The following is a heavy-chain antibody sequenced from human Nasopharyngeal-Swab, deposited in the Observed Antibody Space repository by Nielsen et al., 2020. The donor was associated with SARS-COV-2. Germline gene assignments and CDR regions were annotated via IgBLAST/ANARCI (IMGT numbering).Heavy chain of an antibody. J-gene: IGHJ5*02. D-gene: IGHD6-19*01. V-gene: IGHV3-48*03. CDR2: ISSSGTTI. Sequence: GESLKISCTASGFNFSNYEMNWVRQAPGKALEWISYISSSGTTIYSTESVRGRFTISRDNAENSLSLQMNSLREEDTAVYYCARASRGWSWGQGTLVTVSS. CDR3: ARASRGWS. CDR1: GFNFSNYE.